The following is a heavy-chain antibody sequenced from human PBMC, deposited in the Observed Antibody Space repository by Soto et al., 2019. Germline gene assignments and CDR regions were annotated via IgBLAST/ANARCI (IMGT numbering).Heavy chain of an antibody. CDR1: GFTFSNAW. D-gene: IGHD3-3*01. J-gene: IGHJ6*02. CDR2: IKSKTDGGTT. CDR3: TTDLIYDFWSGYPLSMTMGV. V-gene: IGHV3-15*01. Sequence: PGGSLRLSCAASGFTFSNAWMSWVRQAPGKGLEWVGRIKSKTDGGTTDYAAPVKGRFTISRDDSKNTLYLQMNSLKTEDTAVYYCTTDLIYDFWSGYPLSMTMGVWGQGTTVTVSS.